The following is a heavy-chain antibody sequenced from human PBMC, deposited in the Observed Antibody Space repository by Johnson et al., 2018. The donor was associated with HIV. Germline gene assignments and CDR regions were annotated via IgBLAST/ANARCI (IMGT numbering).Heavy chain of an antibody. CDR1: GFTFSSYA. CDR3: ARDQRLAAVATDGFDV. J-gene: IGHJ3*01. Sequence: VQLVESGGGLVQPGGSLILSCAASGFTFSSYAMHWVRQAPGKGLERVALLYSGGGTYYADSAKGRFTISRDNSRNTLFLQMNSLRVEDTAAYYCARDQRLAAVATDGFDVWGQGTMVTV. CDR2: LYSGGGT. V-gene: IGHV3-66*02. D-gene: IGHD6-13*01.